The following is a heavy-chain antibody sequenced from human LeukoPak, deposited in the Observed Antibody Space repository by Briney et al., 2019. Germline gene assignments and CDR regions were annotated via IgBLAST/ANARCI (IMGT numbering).Heavy chain of an antibody. V-gene: IGHV1-18*01. CDR2: ISAYNGNT. CDR3: AREGIVVVPAAYGGLDY. Sequence: GASVKVSCKASGYTFTSYGISWVRQAPGQGLEWMGWISAYNGNTNYAQKFQGRVTITADESTSTAYMELSSLRSEDTAVYYCAREGIVVVPAAYGGLDYWGQGTLVTVSS. J-gene: IGHJ4*02. D-gene: IGHD2-2*01. CDR1: GYTFTSYG.